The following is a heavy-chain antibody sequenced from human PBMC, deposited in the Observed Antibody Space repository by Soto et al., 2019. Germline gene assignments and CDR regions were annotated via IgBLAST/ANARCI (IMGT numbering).Heavy chain of an antibody. Sequence: GGSMRLSCAASGFTVSSNYMSWVRQDTGKGLEWVSVIYSGVSTYYADSVKGRFTTSRDNSKNTLYLQMNSLRAEDTAVYYCASDTVYYYDSSGYSYFDYWGQGTLVTVSS. D-gene: IGHD3-22*01. CDR2: IYSGVST. V-gene: IGHV3-66*01. J-gene: IGHJ4*02. CDR1: GFTVSSNY. CDR3: ASDTVYYYDSSGYSYFDY.